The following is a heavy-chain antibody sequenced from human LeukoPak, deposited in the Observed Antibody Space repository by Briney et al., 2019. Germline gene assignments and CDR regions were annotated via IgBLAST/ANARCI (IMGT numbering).Heavy chain of an antibody. V-gene: IGHV4-59*01. Sequence: PSETLSLTCTVSGGSISSYYWSWIRQPPGKGLEWIGYIYYSGSTNYNPSLKSRVTISVDTSKNQFSLELSSVTAADTAVYYCARGGRGYDSSGLFDYWGQGTLVTVSS. CDR1: GGSISSYY. J-gene: IGHJ4*02. CDR3: ARGGRGYDSSGLFDY. CDR2: IYYSGST. D-gene: IGHD3-22*01.